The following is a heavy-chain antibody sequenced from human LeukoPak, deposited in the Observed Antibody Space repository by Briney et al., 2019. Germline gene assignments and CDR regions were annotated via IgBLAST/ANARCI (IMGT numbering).Heavy chain of an antibody. J-gene: IGHJ2*01. Sequence: GESLKISCKGSGYEFTNYWIGWVRQMPGKGLEWMGIIYPSDSDTRYSPSFQGQVTISADKSISTAYPQWSSLKASDTAMYYCARRKVAGSTSWYDSWYFDFWGRGTLVTVSS. D-gene: IGHD6-19*01. CDR2: IYPSDSDT. V-gene: IGHV5-51*01. CDR1: GYEFTNYW. CDR3: ARRKVAGSTSWYDSWYFDF.